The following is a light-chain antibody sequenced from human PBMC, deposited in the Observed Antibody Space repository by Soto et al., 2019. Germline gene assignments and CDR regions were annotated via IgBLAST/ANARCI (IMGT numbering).Light chain of an antibody. Sequence: QSVLTQPRSVSGSPGQSVTISCPGTSSDVGGYNYASWYQQHPGKAPKLMIYTVTKRPSGVPDRFSGSKSDNTASLTISGLQADDEADYYCCSYAGSYSYVFGNGTKVTVL. CDR2: TVT. V-gene: IGLV2-11*01. CDR3: CSYAGSYSYV. J-gene: IGLJ1*01. CDR1: SSDVGGYNY.